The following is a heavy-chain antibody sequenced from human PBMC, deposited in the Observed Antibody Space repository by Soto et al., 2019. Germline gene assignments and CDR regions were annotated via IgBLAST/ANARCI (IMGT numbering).Heavy chain of an antibody. D-gene: IGHD1-1*01. CDR1: GFPFTTVW. CDR2: VKTKAEGATT. J-gene: IGHJ4*02. CDR3: TTRIRTTNDN. V-gene: IGHV3-15*07. Sequence: EVQLVESGGGLVKPGESLRLSCVASGFPFTTVWMNWVRQAPGKGPEWIGRVKTKAEGATTDYAAPAKGRFTILRDDSINTVYLQMTSLRIEDTALYYCTTRIRTTNDNWGQGTLVTVSS.